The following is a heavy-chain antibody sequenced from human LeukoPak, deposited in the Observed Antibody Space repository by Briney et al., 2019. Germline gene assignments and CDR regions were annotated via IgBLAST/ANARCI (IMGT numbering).Heavy chain of an antibody. CDR3: ARDVLWDIVVVPAAIRSWFDP. Sequence: ASVKVSCKASGYTFTSYVISWVRQAPGQGLEWMGWISAYNGNTNYAQKLQGRVTMTTDTSTSTAYMELRSLRSDDTAVYYCARDVLWDIVVVPAAIRSWFDPWGQGTLVTVSS. CDR2: ISAYNGNT. V-gene: IGHV1-18*01. D-gene: IGHD2-2*02. J-gene: IGHJ5*02. CDR1: GYTFTSYV.